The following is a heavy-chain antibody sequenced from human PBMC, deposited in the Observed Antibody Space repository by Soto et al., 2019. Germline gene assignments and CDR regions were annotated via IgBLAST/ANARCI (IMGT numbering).Heavy chain of an antibody. D-gene: IGHD2-2*01. J-gene: IGHJ4*02. CDR2: IKQDGSEK. CDR3: SRGSTYHIY. Sequence: EVQLVESGGGLVQPGESLRLSCAASGFTFSNYWMSWVRQAPGKGLEWVANIKQDGSEKNYVDSVKGRFTISRDNAKNSLYMQMNSLGAEDTAVYYGSRGSTYHIYWGQGTLLTVSA. CDR1: GFTFSNYW. V-gene: IGHV3-7*04.